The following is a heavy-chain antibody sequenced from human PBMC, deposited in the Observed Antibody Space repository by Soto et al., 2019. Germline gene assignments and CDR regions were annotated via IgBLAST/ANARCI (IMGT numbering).Heavy chain of an antibody. CDR2: MNPNSGNT. D-gene: IGHD1-7*01. CDR3: ARGPITGTMIDY. Sequence: ASVKVSCKASGDTFTSYDINWVRQATGQGLEWMGWMNPNSGNTGYAQKFQGRVTMTRNTSISTAYMELSSLRSEDTAVYYCARGPITGTMIDYWGQRTLVTVSS. CDR1: GDTFTSYD. V-gene: IGHV1-8*01. J-gene: IGHJ4*02.